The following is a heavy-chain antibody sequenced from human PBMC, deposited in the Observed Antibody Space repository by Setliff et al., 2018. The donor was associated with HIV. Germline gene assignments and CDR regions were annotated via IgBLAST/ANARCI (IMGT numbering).Heavy chain of an antibody. CDR1: GGSISSTNYY. D-gene: IGHD6-13*01. CDR2: IYYSGTT. V-gene: IGHV4-39*07. CDR3: ARGSHGTSWTDY. J-gene: IGHJ4*02. Sequence: SETLSLTCTVSGGSISSTNYYWGWIRQTPGKWLEWIGSIYYSGTTYYNPSLKSRVTMSVDTSTSRLSLKVHSVTAADTAMYYCARGSHGTSWTDYWGQGTLVTVSS.